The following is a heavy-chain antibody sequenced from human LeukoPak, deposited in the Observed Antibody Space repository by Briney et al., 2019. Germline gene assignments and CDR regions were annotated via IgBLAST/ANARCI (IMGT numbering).Heavy chain of an antibody. V-gene: IGHV3-21*01. CDR1: GFSFSSFS. CDR3: ARDQAQVLVGATLDY. J-gene: IGHJ4*02. D-gene: IGHD1-26*01. Sequence: GGSLRLSCAASGFSFSSFSMNWVRQAPGKGLEWVSYISGGSSFTYYADSVKGRFTISRDNSKNTLYLQMNSLRAEDTAVYYCARDQAQVLVGATLDYWGQGTLVTVSS. CDR2: ISGGSSFT.